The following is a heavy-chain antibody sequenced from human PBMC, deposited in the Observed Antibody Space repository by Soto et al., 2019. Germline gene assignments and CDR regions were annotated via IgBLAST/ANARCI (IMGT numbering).Heavy chain of an antibody. CDR2: ISGSDGRT. V-gene: IGHV3-23*01. CDR3: AKGVSQYTPLALFDY. J-gene: IGHJ4*02. D-gene: IGHD5-18*01. CDR1: GYTFSSYA. Sequence: GWSLRLSCAASGYTFSSYAMSWVRQAPGKGLEWVSTISGSDGRTYSTDSVKGRFTISRDNSRNTAYLQMNSLRVEDTAVYYCAKGVSQYTPLALFDYWGRGTLVTVSS.